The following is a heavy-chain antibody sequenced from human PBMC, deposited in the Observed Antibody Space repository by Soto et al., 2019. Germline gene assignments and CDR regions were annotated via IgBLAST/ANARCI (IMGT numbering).Heavy chain of an antibody. CDR2: IYYSGST. CDR1: GGSIRSYY. D-gene: IGHD2-8*01. Sequence: SEILSLSCTVSGGSIRSYYWSWIRQPPGKGLEWIGYIYYSGSTNYNPSLKSRVTISVDTSKNQFSLKLSSVTAADTAVYYCARHSYCTNGVCSLIDYWGQGTLVTVSS. CDR3: ARHSYCTNGVCSLIDY. J-gene: IGHJ4*02. V-gene: IGHV4-59*08.